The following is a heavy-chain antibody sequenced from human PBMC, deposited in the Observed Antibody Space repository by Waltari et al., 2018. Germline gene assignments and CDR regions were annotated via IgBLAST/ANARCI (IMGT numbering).Heavy chain of an antibody. D-gene: IGHD5-12*01. V-gene: IGHV4-38-2*02. CDR1: GYSVSSGYG. CDR2: LYHGGGT. Sequence: QVQLQESGPGLVKSSETLSLTCTVSGYSVSSGYGWGWIRQPPGKGLEWIGSLYHGGGTYYHPSLKNRVPLSIDASKNQLSLKVTSVTAADTAVYFCARGGFNGNDWEFDHWGQGTLVTVSS. J-gene: IGHJ4*02. CDR3: ARGGFNGNDWEFDH.